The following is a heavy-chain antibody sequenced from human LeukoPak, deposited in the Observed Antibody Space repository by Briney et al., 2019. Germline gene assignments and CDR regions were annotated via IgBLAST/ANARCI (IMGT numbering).Heavy chain of an antibody. J-gene: IGHJ4*02. Sequence: SETLSLTCTVSGGSISSYYWSWIRQPPGKGLEWIGYIYYSGITNYNPSLKSRLIISVDTSKNQFSLKLSSVTAADTAVYYCARQDPKPWRRDYYDSSGPIGLPDYWGQGTLVTVSS. D-gene: IGHD3-22*01. CDR3: ARQDPKPWRRDYYDSSGPIGLPDY. V-gene: IGHV4-59*08. CDR1: GGSISSYY. CDR2: IYYSGIT.